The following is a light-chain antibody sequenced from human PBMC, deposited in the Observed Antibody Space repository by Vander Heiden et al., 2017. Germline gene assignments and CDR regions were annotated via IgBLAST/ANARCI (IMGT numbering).Light chain of an antibody. CDR2: GAS. Sequence: EIVMTQSPATLSVSPGERATLSCRASQSVSSNLARHQHKPGQAPRLLIYGASTSATAIPATYSGRGSGREFTLTIISMQSQDFAVYYCHQDKNGARTFGEGTKVEIK. CDR3: HQDKNGART. CDR1: QSVSSN. V-gene: IGKV3-15*01. J-gene: IGKJ4*02.